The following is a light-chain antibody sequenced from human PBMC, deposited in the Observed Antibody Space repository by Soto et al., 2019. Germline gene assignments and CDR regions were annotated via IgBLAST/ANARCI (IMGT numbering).Light chain of an antibody. CDR2: DAS. CDR3: QQSYSTPLT. J-gene: IGKJ4*01. V-gene: IGKV1-39*01. Sequence: IHLTLPPTSLSASVGDRVTITFLASQGIRNDLGWYQQKPGKAPKLLIYDASSLESGVPSRFSGSGSGTEFTLTISSLQPEDFATYYCQQSYSTPLTFGGGTKVDIK. CDR1: QGIRND.